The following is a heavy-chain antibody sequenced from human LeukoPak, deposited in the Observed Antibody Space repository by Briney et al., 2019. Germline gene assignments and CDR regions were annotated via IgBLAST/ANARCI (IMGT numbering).Heavy chain of an antibody. D-gene: IGHD6-6*01. CDR3: VTHSSSADY. CDR1: GFTFSTYE. J-gene: IGHJ4*02. Sequence: GGSLRLSCAASGFTFSTYEMNWVRQAPGKGLEWVSYITGSGSPVYYADFVKGRFTISRDNAKNSLSLQMNSLRADDTAIYFCVTHSSSADYWGQGTLVTVSS. CDR2: ITGSGSPV. V-gene: IGHV3-48*03.